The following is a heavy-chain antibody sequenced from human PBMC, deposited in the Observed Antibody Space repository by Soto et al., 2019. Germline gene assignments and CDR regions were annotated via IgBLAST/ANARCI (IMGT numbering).Heavy chain of an antibody. V-gene: IGHV4-31*03. CDR2: IYYSGST. J-gene: IGHJ4*02. D-gene: IGHD3-22*01. CDR3: ARAHYDSSVELDY. CDR1: GGSISSGGYY. Sequence: SETLSLTCTVSGGSISSGGYYWSWIRQHPGKGLEWIGYIYYSGSTYYNPSLKSRVTISVDTSKNQFSLKLSSVTAADTAVYYCARAHYDSSVELDYWGQGTLVTVSA.